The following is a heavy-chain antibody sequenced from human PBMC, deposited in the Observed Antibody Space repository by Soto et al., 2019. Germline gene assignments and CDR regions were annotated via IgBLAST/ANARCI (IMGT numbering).Heavy chain of an antibody. V-gene: IGHV3-23*01. CDR2: ISGSGGST. Sequence: GGXLRLSWAASGFTFRSYAMSWVRSSPGKGLEWVSIISGSGGSTYYADSVKGRFTISRDNSKNTLYLQMNSLRAFDTALYYCASRSSGWYFDYWGQGTLVTVSS. CDR3: ASRSSGWYFDY. J-gene: IGHJ4*02. D-gene: IGHD6-19*01. CDR1: GFTFRSYA.